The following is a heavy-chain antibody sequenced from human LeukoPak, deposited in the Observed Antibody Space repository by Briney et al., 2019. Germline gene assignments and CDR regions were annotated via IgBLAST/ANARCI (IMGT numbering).Heavy chain of an antibody. CDR2: IYWNDNK. CDR1: GFSLATSRVG. D-gene: IGHD4-17*01. CDR3: AHGYGDYDPYFDY. Sequence: SGPTLANPTQTLTLTCTFSGFSLATSRVGVGWIRQPPGKALEWLALIYWNDNKRYSPTLRSRLTATKDTSKTQVFLTMTKMDPVDTATYYCAHGYGDYDPYFDYWGQGTLVTVSS. V-gene: IGHV2-5*01. J-gene: IGHJ4*02.